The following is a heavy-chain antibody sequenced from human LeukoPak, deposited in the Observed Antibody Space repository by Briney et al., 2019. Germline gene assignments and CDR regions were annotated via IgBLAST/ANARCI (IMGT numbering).Heavy chain of an antibody. Sequence: SETLFLTCTVSGGSISSYYWSWIRQPPGKGLEWIGYIYYSGSTNYNPSLKSRVTISVDTSKNQFSLKLSSVTAADTAVYYCARRLLLTDWFDPWGQGTLVTVSS. J-gene: IGHJ5*02. CDR3: ARRLLLTDWFDP. V-gene: IGHV4-59*01. D-gene: IGHD3-10*01. CDR1: GGSISSYY. CDR2: IYYSGST.